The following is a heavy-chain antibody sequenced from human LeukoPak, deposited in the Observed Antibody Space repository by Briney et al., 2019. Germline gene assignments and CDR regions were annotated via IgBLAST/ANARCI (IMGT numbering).Heavy chain of an antibody. CDR3: ARDPGHRWHNYYSYGMDV. CDR1: GFTFSSYW. J-gene: IGHJ6*02. V-gene: IGHV3-7*01. CDR2: IKQDGSEK. Sequence: PGGSRRLSCAASGFTFSSYWMSWVRQAPGKGLEWVANIKQDGSEKYYVDSVKGRFTISRDNAKTSLYLQMNSLRAEDTAVSYCARDPGHRWHNYYSYGMDVWGQGTTVTVSS. D-gene: IGHD4-23*01.